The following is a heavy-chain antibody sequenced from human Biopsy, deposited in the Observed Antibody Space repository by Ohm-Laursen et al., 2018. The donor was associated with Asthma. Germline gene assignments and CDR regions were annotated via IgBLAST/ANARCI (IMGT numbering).Heavy chain of an antibody. V-gene: IGHV1-69*01. D-gene: IGHD5-12*01. J-gene: IGHJ6*02. CDR3: ARGYSGTDRIVYYYSGMEV. CDR1: GDSLGSFINYA. CDR2: LIPVLGTA. Sequence: ASSVKVSCKASGDSLGSFINYATSWVRQAPRQGLEWMGGLIPVLGTADYAPMFEGRVTITADESTSTAYLELTSLRFEDTAVYYCARGYSGTDRIVYYYSGMEVWGQGTTVTVSS.